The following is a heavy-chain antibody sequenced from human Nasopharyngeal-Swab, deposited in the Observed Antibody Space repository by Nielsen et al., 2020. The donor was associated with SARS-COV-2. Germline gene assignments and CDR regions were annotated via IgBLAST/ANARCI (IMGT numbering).Heavy chain of an antibody. J-gene: IGHJ4*02. CDR3: ASPRNRDGYNSFYY. Sequence: ASVKVSCKASGYTFTGYYMHWVRQAPGQGLEWMGRINPNSGGTNYAQKFQGRVTMTRDTSISTAYMELSRLRSDDTAVYYCASPRNRDGYNSFYYWGQGTLVTVSS. V-gene: IGHV1-2*06. D-gene: IGHD5-24*01. CDR1: GYTFTGYY. CDR2: INPNSGGT.